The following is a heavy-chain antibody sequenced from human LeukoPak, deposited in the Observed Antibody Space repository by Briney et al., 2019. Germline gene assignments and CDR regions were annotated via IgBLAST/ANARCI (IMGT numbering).Heavy chain of an antibody. Sequence: SETLSLTCAVSGGSISSNFYWGWVRHSAGVGLQFIATMYPPLYHGGNTFYSPSLKSRVTMSLDKSQNQFSLKLHSVTATDTAVYYCAISIGYSYGDDAFDVWGPGTGVTVSS. CDR2: MYPPLYHGGNT. D-gene: IGHD5-18*01. CDR3: AISIGYSYGDDAFDV. CDR1: GGSISSNFY. V-gene: IGHV4-38-2*01. J-gene: IGHJ3*01.